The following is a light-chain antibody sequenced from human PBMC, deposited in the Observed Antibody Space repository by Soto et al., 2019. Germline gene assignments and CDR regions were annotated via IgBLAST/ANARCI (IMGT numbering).Light chain of an antibody. CDR1: ESISRDY. V-gene: IGKV3-20*01. J-gene: IGKJ2*01. Sequence: EIVLTQSPGTLSLSPGQRATLSCRASESISRDYLAWYQQRLGQAPRLLIYGASSGATGIPDRFSGSGSETDFTLTISRLEPEDFAIYYCQQYGGVPYTFGQGTKVDIK. CDR2: GAS. CDR3: QQYGGVPYT.